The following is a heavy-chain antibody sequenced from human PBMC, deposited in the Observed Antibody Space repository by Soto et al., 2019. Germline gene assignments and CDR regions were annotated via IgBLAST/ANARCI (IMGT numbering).Heavy chain of an antibody. CDR3: ARADYSNYSGWFDP. D-gene: IGHD4-4*01. CDR2: IYHSGST. Sequence: KTSETLSLTCAVSGGSISSSNWWSWVRQPPGKGLEWIGEIYHSGSTNYNPSLKSRVTISVDKSKNQFSLKLSSVTAADTAVYYCARADYSNYSGWFDPWGQGTLVTVSS. J-gene: IGHJ5*02. V-gene: IGHV4-4*02. CDR1: GGSISSSNW.